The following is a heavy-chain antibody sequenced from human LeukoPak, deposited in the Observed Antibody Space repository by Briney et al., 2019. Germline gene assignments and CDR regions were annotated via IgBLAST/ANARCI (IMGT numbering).Heavy chain of an antibody. CDR3: AKDQGWRAFDV. J-gene: IGHJ3*01. CDR1: GFTFSTYA. CDR2: VRGSGDVT. V-gene: IGHV3-23*01. D-gene: IGHD5-24*01. Sequence: GGSLRLSCAASGFTFSTYAMSWVRQAPGKGLEWVARVRGSGDVTDYADSVKGRFTISRDNTKNMLYLQMNSLRAGDTAVYYCAKDQGWRAFDVWGLGTMATVSS.